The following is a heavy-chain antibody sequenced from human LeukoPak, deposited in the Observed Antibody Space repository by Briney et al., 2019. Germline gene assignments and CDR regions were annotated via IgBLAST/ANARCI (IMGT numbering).Heavy chain of an antibody. Sequence: ASVKVSCKASGYTFTGYYMNWVRQAPGQGLEWMGWINPNSGGTNYAQKFQGRVTMTRDTSISTAYMELSRLRSDDTAVYYCARARYCSSTSCFWFDPWGQGTLVTVSS. D-gene: IGHD2-2*01. CDR3: ARARYCSSTSCFWFDP. V-gene: IGHV1-2*02. CDR1: GYTFTGYY. J-gene: IGHJ5*02. CDR2: INPNSGGT.